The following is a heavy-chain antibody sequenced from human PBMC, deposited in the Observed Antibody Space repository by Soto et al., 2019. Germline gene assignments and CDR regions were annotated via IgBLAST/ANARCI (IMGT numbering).Heavy chain of an antibody. Sequence: LGQSLKISCKGSGYSFTSYWIGWVRQMPGKGLEWMGIIYPGDSDTRYSPSFQGQVTISADKFISTAYLQWSSLKASDTAMYYCARHKDWQIYRGNYYYYGMAVWGQGTTVTVSS. J-gene: IGHJ6*02. CDR2: IYPGDSDT. V-gene: IGHV5-51*01. CDR3: ARHKDWQIYRGNYYYYGMAV. D-gene: IGHD2-15*01. CDR1: GYSFTSYW.